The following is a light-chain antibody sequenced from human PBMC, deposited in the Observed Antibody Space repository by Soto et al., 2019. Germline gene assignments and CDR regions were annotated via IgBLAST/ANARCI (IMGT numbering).Light chain of an antibody. V-gene: IGKV3-20*01. CDR3: KQYGSSPWT. Sequence: EIVLTQSPCTLSLSPGERATLSCRASQSVSSNSLAWYQQKPGQAPRLLIYGASSRATGIPDRFSGSGSGTDFTLTISRLEPEDFAVYYCKQYGSSPWTFGQGTKVEIK. J-gene: IGKJ1*01. CDR2: GAS. CDR1: QSVSSNS.